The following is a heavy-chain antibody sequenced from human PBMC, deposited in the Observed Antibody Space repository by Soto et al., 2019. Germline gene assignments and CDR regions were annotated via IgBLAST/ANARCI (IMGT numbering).Heavy chain of an antibody. J-gene: IGHJ4*02. V-gene: IGHV3-30-3*01. CDR1: GLTFSNYA. CDR2: ISYDGTNR. Sequence: QVHLVESGGGVVQPGRSLRLSCAASGLTFSNYAMHWVRQAPGKGLEWVAFISYDGTNRCYPDSVKGRFTISRDNSTNTVYLQMNSLKTEDTAVYYCARESSSTVTTGGGGSAKDYWGQGTLVTVSS. D-gene: IGHD4-17*01. CDR3: ARESSSTVTTGGGGSAKDY.